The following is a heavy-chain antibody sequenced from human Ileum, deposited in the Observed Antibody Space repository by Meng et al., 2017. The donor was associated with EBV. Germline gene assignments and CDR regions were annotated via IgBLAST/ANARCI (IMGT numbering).Heavy chain of an antibody. J-gene: IGHJ4*02. Sequence: QVLRVQYGAEVKKPGASVKVSCKASGYTFTNYDISWVRQATGQGLEWMGWMNPKTGTAHYAQKFQGRVSMTRDTSITTAYMELSSLTSEDTAVYYCVRTLERGDYWGQGTLVTVSS. V-gene: IGHV1-8*01. CDR3: VRTLERGDY. CDR2: MNPKTGTA. CDR1: GYTFTNYD. D-gene: IGHD5-24*01.